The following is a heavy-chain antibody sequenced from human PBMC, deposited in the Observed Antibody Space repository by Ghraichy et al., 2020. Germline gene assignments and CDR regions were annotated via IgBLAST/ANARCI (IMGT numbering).Heavy chain of an antibody. CDR1: GFTFSSYG. Sequence: GESLNISCAASGFTFSSYGMHWVRQAPGKGLEWVAVIWYDGSNKYYADSVKGRFTISRDNSKNTLYLQMNSLRAEDTAVYYCARAGPFGGVIVSPSGFDYWGQGTLVTVSS. J-gene: IGHJ4*02. V-gene: IGHV3-33*01. CDR2: IWYDGSNK. D-gene: IGHD3-16*02. CDR3: ARAGPFGGVIVSPSGFDY.